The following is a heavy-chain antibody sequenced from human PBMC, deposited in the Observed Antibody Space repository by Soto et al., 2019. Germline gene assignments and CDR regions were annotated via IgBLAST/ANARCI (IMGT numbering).Heavy chain of an antibody. V-gene: IGHV3-13*01. CDR1: GFTFSSYD. J-gene: IGHJ4*02. CDR2: IGTAGDT. CDR3: ARGHSYSSGWGWYDY. D-gene: IGHD6-19*01. Sequence: GGSLRLSCAASGFTFSSYDMHWVRQATGKGLEWVSAIGTAGDTYYPGSVKGRFTISRENAKNSLYLQMNSLRAEDTAVYYCARGHSYSSGWGWYDYWGQGTLVTVSS.